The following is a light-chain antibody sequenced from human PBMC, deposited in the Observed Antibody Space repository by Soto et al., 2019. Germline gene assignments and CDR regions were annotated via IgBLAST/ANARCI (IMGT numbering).Light chain of an antibody. CDR1: QSVSSTY. CDR2: GAS. CDR3: QQYGSSPLT. V-gene: IGKV3-20*01. Sequence: EIVLTQFPGTLSLSPGERATLSCRASQSVSSTYLIWYQQKPGQAPRLLIYGASSRATGIPDRFSGSGSGTDFTLTISRLEPEDFAVYYCQQYGSSPLTFGGGTKVDI. J-gene: IGKJ4*01.